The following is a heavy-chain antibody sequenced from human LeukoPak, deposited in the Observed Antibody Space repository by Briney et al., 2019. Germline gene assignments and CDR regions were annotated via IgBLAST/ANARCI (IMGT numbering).Heavy chain of an antibody. Sequence: GGSLRLSCAASGFTFSSYAMSWVRQAPGKGLEWVSAISGSGGSTYYADSVKGRFTISRDNSKNTLYPQMNSLRAEDTAVYYCAKDKPRTMVRGANVDYWGQGTLVTVSS. J-gene: IGHJ4*02. CDR1: GFTFSSYA. V-gene: IGHV3-23*01. D-gene: IGHD3-10*01. CDR2: ISGSGGST. CDR3: AKDKPRTMVRGANVDY.